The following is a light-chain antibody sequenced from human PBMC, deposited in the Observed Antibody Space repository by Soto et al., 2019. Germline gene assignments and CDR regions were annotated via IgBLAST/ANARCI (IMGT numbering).Light chain of an antibody. Sequence: DSKLTEYPPSLSLSVRDRINITSRVSQSISTSLNRYQQKPGKAPNLLIFTSSNLESGVPSRFSGSGSGTDFSLTIISFEHEDFAVRYCQQRCQWPPFTVAPGTKVEI. J-gene: IGKJ3*01. CDR1: QSISTS. V-gene: IGKV1-39*01. CDR3: QQRCQWPPFT. CDR2: TSS.